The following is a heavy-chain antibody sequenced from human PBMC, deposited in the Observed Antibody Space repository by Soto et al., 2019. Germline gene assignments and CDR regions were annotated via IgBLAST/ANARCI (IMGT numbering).Heavy chain of an antibody. D-gene: IGHD3-16*01. J-gene: IGHJ3*02. V-gene: IGHV1-18*04. CDR2: INPYNANT. Sequence: ASVKVSCKTSGYTFTDHGINWVRQAPGQGLEWMGWINPYNANTNYAQKLQGRVTMTTDTSTSTAYMDLRSLASDDTAVYYCARDRVAGIWGDAFDIWGQGTMVTVSS. CDR3: ARDRVAGIWGDAFDI. CDR1: GYTFTDHG.